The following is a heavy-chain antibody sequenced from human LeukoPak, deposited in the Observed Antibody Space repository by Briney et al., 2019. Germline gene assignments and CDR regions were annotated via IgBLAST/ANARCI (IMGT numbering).Heavy chain of an antibody. CDR1: GGSISSGSYY. Sequence: TSETLSLTCTVSGGSISSGSYYWSWIRQPAGKGLEWIGRIYTSGSTNYNPSLKSRVTISVDTSKNQFSLKLSFVTAADTAVYYCARVPRPQTYDSSGYYDYWGQGTLVTVSS. CDR3: ARVPRPQTYDSSGYYDY. V-gene: IGHV4-61*02. J-gene: IGHJ4*02. D-gene: IGHD3-22*01. CDR2: IYTSGST.